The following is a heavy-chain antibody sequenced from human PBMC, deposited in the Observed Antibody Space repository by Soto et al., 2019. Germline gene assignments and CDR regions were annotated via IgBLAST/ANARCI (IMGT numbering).Heavy chain of an antibody. D-gene: IGHD6-13*01. V-gene: IGHV1-46*01. J-gene: IGHJ6*02. CDR1: GYTFTSYY. CDR2: INPSGGST. Sequence: ASVKVSCKASGYTFTSYYMHWVRQAPGQGLEWMGIINPSGGSTSYAQKFQGRVTMTRDTSTSTVYMELSSLRSEDTAVYYCARAIRLAAAPRDYYYYGMDVWGQGATVTVSS. CDR3: ARAIRLAAAPRDYYYYGMDV.